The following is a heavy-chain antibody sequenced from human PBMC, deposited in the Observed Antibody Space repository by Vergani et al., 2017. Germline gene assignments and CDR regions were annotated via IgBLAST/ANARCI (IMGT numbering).Heavy chain of an antibody. Sequence: QVQLVESGGGVVQPGGSLRLSCAASGFTFNSYGMHWVRQAPGTGLEWVASIRSDESRRYYGDSMEGPFTISRDNSKNTLYLQMKSLRPEDTAVYYCSKEGGGYCICGTFYPEYWGQGTLVIVSS. CDR2: IRSDESRR. D-gene: IGHD3-3*02. CDR3: SKEGGGYCICGTFYPEY. J-gene: IGHJ4*02. CDR1: GFTFNSYG. V-gene: IGHV3-30*02.